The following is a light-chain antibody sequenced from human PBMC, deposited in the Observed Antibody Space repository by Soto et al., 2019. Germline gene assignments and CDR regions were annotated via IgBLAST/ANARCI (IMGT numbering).Light chain of an antibody. Sequence: SVLTQPASVSGSPGQSITISCTGTSDDVGDYDYVSWYQQHPGKAPKLLVYDVIYRPSGVSNRFSGSKSGNTASLTISGLQADDEADYYCNSYTTTGTRVFGTGTKLTVL. V-gene: IGLV2-14*03. CDR2: DVI. CDR3: NSYTTTGTRV. J-gene: IGLJ1*01. CDR1: SDDVGDYDY.